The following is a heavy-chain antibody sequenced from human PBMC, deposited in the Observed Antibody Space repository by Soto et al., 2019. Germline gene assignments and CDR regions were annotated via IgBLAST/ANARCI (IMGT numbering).Heavy chain of an antibody. Sequence: GGSLRLSCAASGFTFSSYAMSWVRQAPGKGLEWVSAISGGGGSTYYANSVKGPFTSSRDKSKNTLYLQMNSLRAEDTAVYYCAKLSTAMVIIDYWGQGTLVTVSS. CDR3: AKLSTAMVIIDY. D-gene: IGHD5-18*01. CDR1: GFTFSSYA. CDR2: ISGGGGST. V-gene: IGHV3-23*01. J-gene: IGHJ4*02.